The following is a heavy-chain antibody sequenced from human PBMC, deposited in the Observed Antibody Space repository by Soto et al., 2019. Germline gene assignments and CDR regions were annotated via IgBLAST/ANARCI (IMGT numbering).Heavy chain of an antibody. Sequence: PSETLSLTCAVYGGSFSGYYWSWIRQPPGKGLEWIGEINHSGSTNYNPSLKSRVTISVDTSKNQFSLKLSSVTAADTAVYYCARRSILWFGELPLWFDLRAQGTLVTVSS. V-gene: IGHV4-34*01. CDR3: ARRSILWFGELPLWFDL. CDR1: GGSFSGYY. J-gene: IGHJ5*02. CDR2: INHSGST. D-gene: IGHD3-10*01.